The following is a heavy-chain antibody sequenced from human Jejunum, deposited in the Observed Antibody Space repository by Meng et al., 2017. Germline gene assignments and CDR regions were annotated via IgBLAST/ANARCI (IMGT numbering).Heavy chain of an antibody. J-gene: IGHJ4*02. CDR2: ISGSGSPI. D-gene: IGHD5-18*01. CDR3: AREERPDTAMVLHD. V-gene: IGHV3-48*03. Sequence: GESLKISCTASGFGFSSYEMNWVRRAPGKGLEWLSCISGSGSPIYYADSVKGRFTISRDSAKDSLYLQMNSLSAEDTAVYYCAREERPDTAMVLHDWGQGTLVTVSS. CDR1: GFGFSSYE.